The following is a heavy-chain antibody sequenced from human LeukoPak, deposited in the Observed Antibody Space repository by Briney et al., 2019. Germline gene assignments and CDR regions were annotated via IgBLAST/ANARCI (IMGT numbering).Heavy chain of an antibody. D-gene: IGHD4-23*01. V-gene: IGHV4-34*01. CDR3: ARVVNLDDYGGNDGGWFDP. Sequence: SETLSLTCALYGGSFSGYYWSWIRQPPGKGLNWIGEINHSASTNYNPSLKSRVTISVDTSKNQFSLQLSSVTAADTAVYYCARVVNLDDYGGNDGGWFDPWGQGTLVTVSS. CDR1: GGSFSGYY. CDR2: INHSAST. J-gene: IGHJ5*02.